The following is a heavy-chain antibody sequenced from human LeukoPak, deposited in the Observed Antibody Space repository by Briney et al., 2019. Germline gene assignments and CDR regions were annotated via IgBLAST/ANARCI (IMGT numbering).Heavy chain of an antibody. Sequence: GSLRLSCAASGFTFSSYAMSWVRQAPGKGLEWVSTISDIGGSTSYADSVEGRFTISRDNAKNSLYLQMNSLRVEDTAVYYCARYREVPYWGQGTLVTVSS. V-gene: IGHV3-23*01. CDR2: ISDIGGST. CDR3: ARYREVPY. CDR1: GFTFSSYA. D-gene: IGHD1-26*01. J-gene: IGHJ4*02.